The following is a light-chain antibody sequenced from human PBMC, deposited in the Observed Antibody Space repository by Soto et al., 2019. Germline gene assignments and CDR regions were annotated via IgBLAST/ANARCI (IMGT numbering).Light chain of an antibody. Sequence: QSALTQPPSASGSPGQSVTISCTGTSSDIGGYNYVSWYQQHPGKAPKLMIFEVSKRPSGVPDRFSGSKSGNTASLTVSGLQDEDEADYYCSSYAGSDNLVFGGATKVTVL. CDR3: SSYAGSDNLV. CDR1: SSDIGGYNY. V-gene: IGLV2-8*01. CDR2: EVS. J-gene: IGLJ2*01.